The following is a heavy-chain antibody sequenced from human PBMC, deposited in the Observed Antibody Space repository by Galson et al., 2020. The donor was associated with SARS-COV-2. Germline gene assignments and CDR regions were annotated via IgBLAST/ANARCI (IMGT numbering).Heavy chain of an antibody. V-gene: IGHV4-61*02. J-gene: IGHJ4*02. CDR3: ARALLRYLDWLLDY. CDR1: GGSINSGSYY. Sequence: SETLSLTCTVPGGSINSGSYYWSWIRQPAGKGLEWIGRIYTSGSTNYNPSLKSRVTISVDTSKNQFSLKLSSVTAADTAVYYCARALLRYLDWLLDYWGQGTLVTVSS. CDR2: IYTSGST. D-gene: IGHD3-9*01.